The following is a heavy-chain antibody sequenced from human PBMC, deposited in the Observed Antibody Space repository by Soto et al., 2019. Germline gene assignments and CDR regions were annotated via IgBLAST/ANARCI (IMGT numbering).Heavy chain of an antibody. CDR2: IHYSGNT. CDR1: GGSISSHY. D-gene: IGHD2-15*01. V-gene: IGHV4-59*08. J-gene: IGHJ4*02. CDR3: ARRLYGVAATAHFDY. Sequence: PSETLSLTCTVSGGSISSHYWSWIRQPPGKGLEWIGYIHYSGNTNYNASLKSRVTISIDTSKNQFSLKLSSVTAADTAVYYCARRLYGVAATAHFDYWGLGTLVTVSS.